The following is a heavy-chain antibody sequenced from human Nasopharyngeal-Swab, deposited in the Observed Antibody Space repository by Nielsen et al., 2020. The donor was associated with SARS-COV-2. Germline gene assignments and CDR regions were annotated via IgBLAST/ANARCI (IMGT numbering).Heavy chain of an antibody. J-gene: IGHJ4*02. Sequence: VRQAPGKGLEWVANIKQDGSEKYYVDSVKGRFTISRDNTKNSVYLQMNSLRAEDTAVYYCARDFLTGSTTSPLHYWGQGTLVTVSS. D-gene: IGHD7-27*01. V-gene: IGHV3-7*01. CDR2: IKQDGSEK. CDR3: ARDFLTGSTTSPLHY.